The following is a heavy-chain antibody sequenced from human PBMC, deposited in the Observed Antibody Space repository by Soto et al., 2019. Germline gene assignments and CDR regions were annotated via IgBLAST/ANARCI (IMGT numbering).Heavy chain of an antibody. CDR2: INVGDDKT. V-gene: IGHV1-3*01. J-gene: IGHJ4*02. CDR3: ARANYDYIWGSYHPFDQ. CDR1: GKSFDNFA. D-gene: IGHD3-16*02. Sequence: QVQLVQSGAEVKKPGASVRLSCKVSGKSFDNFAVHWVRQTPGQRPEWMGRINVGDDKTKYSEKFQGRVIVSYDTSANTAYMELRALSSEDTAVYYCARANYDYIWGSYHPFDQWAQGAQVTVAS.